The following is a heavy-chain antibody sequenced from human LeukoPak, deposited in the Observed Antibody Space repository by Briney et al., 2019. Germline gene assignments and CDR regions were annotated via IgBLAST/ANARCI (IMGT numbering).Heavy chain of an antibody. CDR2: ISGSGGST. V-gene: IGHV3-23*01. Sequence: GGSLRLSCAASGFSVSRNYMTWVRQAPGKGLEWVSAISGSGGSTYYADSVKGRFTISRDNSKNTLYLQMNSLRAEDTAVYYCAKGPGAEYFQHWGQGTLVTVSS. CDR1: GFSVSRNY. J-gene: IGHJ1*01. CDR3: AKGPGAEYFQH.